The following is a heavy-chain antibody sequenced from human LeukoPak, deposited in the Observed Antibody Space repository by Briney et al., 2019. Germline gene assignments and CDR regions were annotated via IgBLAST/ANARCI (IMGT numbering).Heavy chain of an antibody. CDR3: ARVITMVRGVFSWFDP. CDR1: GYSFTSYW. CDR2: IYPSDSDT. D-gene: IGHD3-10*01. Sequence: GESLKISCKGSGYSFTSYWIGWVRQMPGKGLEWMGIIYPSDSDTRYSPSFQGQVTISADKSISTAYLQWSSLKASDTAMYYCARVITMVRGVFSWFDPWGQGTLVTVSS. V-gene: IGHV5-51*01. J-gene: IGHJ5*02.